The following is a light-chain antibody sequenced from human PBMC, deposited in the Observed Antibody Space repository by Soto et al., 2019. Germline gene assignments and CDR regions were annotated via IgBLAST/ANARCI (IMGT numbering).Light chain of an antibody. CDR2: CSS. CDR3: QQANSYPWT. Sequence: DIQMTQSPSSVSASVGDSVTITCLASQGVSDWGAWYQQKPGEAPKLLIYCSSSLLIGDPTRYSGTRTGTDFTLTLSSLQPEDFATYYCQQANSYPWTFGQGTKVDLK. CDR1: QGVSDW. V-gene: IGKV1-12*01. J-gene: IGKJ1*01.